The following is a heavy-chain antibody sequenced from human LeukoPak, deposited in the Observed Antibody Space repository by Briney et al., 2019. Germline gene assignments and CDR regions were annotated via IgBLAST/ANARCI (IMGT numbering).Heavy chain of an antibody. V-gene: IGHV3-30*04. J-gene: IGHJ4*02. Sequence: GGSLRLSCAASGFTFSSYAMHWVRQAPGKGLEWVAVISYDGSNKYYADSVKGRFTISRDNSKNTLYLQMNSLRAEDTAVYYCARDVYYYDSSQYYFDYWGQGTLVTVSS. CDR1: GFTFSSYA. D-gene: IGHD3-22*01. CDR3: ARDVYYYDSSQYYFDY. CDR2: ISYDGSNK.